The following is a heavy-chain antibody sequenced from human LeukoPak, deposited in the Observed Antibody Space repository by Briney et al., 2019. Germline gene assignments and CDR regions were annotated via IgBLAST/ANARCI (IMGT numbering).Heavy chain of an antibody. CDR2: ISSSSSYI. J-gene: IGHJ4*02. CDR3: ARDIPTYSSSWPIDY. Sequence: GGSLRLSCAASGFTFSIYSMIWVRHAPGKALGCVSSISSSSSYIYYAGSVKGRFTISRDNAKNSLYLQMNSPRAEDTAVYYCARDIPTYSSSWPIDYWGQGTLVTVSS. D-gene: IGHD6-13*01. V-gene: IGHV3-21*01. CDR1: GFTFSIYS.